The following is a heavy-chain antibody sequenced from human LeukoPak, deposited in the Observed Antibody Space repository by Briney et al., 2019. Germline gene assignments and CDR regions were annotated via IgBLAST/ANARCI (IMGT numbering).Heavy chain of an antibody. V-gene: IGHV3-23*01. J-gene: IGHJ4*02. CDR2: ITGSGGNT. CDR1: AFTFSSYA. Sequence: GGSLRLSCAASAFTFSSYAMSWVRQAPGKGLEWVSGITGSGGNTYYADSVKGRFTISRDNSKHTLDLQMNSLRAEDTAVYYCAKDPGRSSRSYPSPFDFWGQGTLVTVSS. D-gene: IGHD1-26*01. CDR3: AKDPGRSSRSYPSPFDF.